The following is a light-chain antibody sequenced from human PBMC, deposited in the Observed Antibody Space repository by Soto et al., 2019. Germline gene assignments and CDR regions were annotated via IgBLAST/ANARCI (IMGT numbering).Light chain of an antibody. CDR1: SSDVGGYNF. CDR2: EVN. CDR3: CSYAGFSSFV. V-gene: IGLV2-23*02. J-gene: IGLJ1*01. Sequence: QSALTQPASVSGSPGQSITISCTGTSSDVGGYNFVSWYRQYSGEVPKLIIFEVNKRPSGVSDRFSASKSGNTASLTISGLQAEDRADYYCCSYAGFSSFVFGAGIKLTVL.